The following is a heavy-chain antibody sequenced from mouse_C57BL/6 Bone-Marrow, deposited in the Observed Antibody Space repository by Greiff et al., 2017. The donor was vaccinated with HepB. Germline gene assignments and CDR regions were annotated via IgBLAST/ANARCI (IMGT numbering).Heavy chain of an antibody. V-gene: IGHV7-1*01. J-gene: IGHJ2*01. Sequence: EVQVVESGGGLVQSGRSLRLSCATSGFTFSDFYMEWVRQAPGKGLEWIAASRNKANDYTTEYSASVKGRFIVSRDTSQSILYLQMNALRAEDTAIYYCARYGYEEWGQGTTLTVSS. CDR3: ARYGYEE. CDR1: GFTFSDFY. D-gene: IGHD2-12*01. CDR2: SRNKANDYTT.